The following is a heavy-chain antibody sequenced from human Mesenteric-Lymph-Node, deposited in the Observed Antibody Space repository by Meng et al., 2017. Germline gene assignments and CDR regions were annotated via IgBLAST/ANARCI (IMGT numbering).Heavy chain of an antibody. CDR1: GYTFTSYA. J-gene: IGHJ5*02. CDR2: INTNTGNP. Sequence: QVQLVHSGYELNKPGASCKAAGYTFTSYAMNGVRQAPGQGLEWMGWINTNTGNPTYAQGFTGRFVFSLDTSVSTAYLQISSLKAEDTAVYYCAREFPDAYWFDPWGQGTLVTVSS. V-gene: IGHV7-4-1*02. CDR3: AREFPDAYWFDP.